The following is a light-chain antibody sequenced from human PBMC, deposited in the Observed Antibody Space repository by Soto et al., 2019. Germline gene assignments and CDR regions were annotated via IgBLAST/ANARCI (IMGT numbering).Light chain of an antibody. V-gene: IGKV3-11*01. CDR1: QSISSS. CDR3: QQRSNWPPLT. CDR2: DAS. Sequence: EIVLTQSPATLSLSPGERATLSCRASQSISSSLAWYQQKPGQAPRLVIYDASIRATGIPARFSGSGSGTDFTLTICSLELEDFAVYFCQQRSNWPPLTFGGGSKVEIK. J-gene: IGKJ4*01.